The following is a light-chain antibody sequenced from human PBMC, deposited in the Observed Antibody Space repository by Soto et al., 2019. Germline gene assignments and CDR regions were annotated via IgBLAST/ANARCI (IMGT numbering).Light chain of an antibody. CDR3: LLYYGGAFV. CDR2: STS. V-gene: IGLV7-43*01. Sequence: QAVVTQEPSLTVCPGGTVTLTCASSTGAVTSGYFPDWFQQKPGQAPRALIYSTSNKHPWTPARFSGSLLGGKAALTLSGVQPEDEAEYYCLLYYGGAFVFGAGTKVTVL. J-gene: IGLJ1*01. CDR1: TGAVTSGYF.